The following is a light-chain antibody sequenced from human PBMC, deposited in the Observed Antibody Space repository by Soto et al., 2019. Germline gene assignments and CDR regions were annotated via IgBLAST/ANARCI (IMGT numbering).Light chain of an antibody. CDR1: QGVSRK. Sequence: DIVMTQSPATLSVAPGERVTFSCRASQGVSRKLAWYQHKTGQAPRLLISGASTGATGIPARFSGSGSGTDFTLTISSLQSEDCAIYYCQQYHTWPITFGGGTKVEIK. CDR2: GAS. CDR3: QQYHTWPIT. V-gene: IGKV3-15*01. J-gene: IGKJ4*01.